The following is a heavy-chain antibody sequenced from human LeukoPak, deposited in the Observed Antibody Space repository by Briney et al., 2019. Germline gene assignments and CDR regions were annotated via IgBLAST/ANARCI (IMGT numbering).Heavy chain of an antibody. CDR2: IKQDESEK. J-gene: IGHJ4*02. CDR1: GLTFSSYW. CDR3: TRTPMSRGIPGSIDY. D-gene: IGHD3-10*01. V-gene: IGHV3-7*03. Sequence: PGGSLRLSCAASGLTFSSYWMNWVRQAPGKGVEGVANIKQDESEKYYVDSVNGRFTVSIDNDKSTLYLKMNSLRAEHTAIYYCTRTPMSRGIPGSIDYWGQGTVITVSS.